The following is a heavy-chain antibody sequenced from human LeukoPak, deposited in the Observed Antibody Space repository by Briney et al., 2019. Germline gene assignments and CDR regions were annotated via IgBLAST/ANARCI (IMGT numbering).Heavy chain of an antibody. CDR3: ASWDNWNDDY. CDR2: IYYSGST. V-gene: IGHV4-39*07. J-gene: IGHJ4*02. CDR1: GGSISSSSYY. D-gene: IGHD1-20*01. Sequence: SETLSLTCTVSGGSISSSSYYWGWIRQPPGKGLEWIGSIYYSGSTYYNPSLKSRVTISVDTSKNQFSLKLSSVTAADTAVYYCASWDNWNDDYWGQGTLVTVSS.